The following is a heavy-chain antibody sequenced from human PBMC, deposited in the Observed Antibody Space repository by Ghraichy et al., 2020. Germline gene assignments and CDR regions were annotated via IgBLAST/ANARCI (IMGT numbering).Heavy chain of an antibody. V-gene: IGHV4-31*03. J-gene: IGHJ5*02. Sequence: SETLSLTCTVSGGSISSGGYYWSWIRQHPGKGLEWIGYIYYSGSTYYNPSLKSRVTISVDTSKNQFSLKLSSVTAADTAVYYCARDLGGEQQLANWFDPWGQGTLVTVSS. CDR3: ARDLGGEQQLANWFDP. CDR1: GGSISSGGYY. CDR2: IYYSGST. D-gene: IGHD6-13*01.